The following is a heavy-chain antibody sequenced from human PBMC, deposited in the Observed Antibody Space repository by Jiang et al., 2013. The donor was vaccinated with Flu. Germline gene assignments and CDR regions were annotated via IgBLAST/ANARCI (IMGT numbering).Heavy chain of an antibody. CDR2: INWNGGST. Sequence: RLSCAASGFTFDDYGMSWVRQAPGKGLEWVSGINWNGGSTGYADSVKGRFTISRDNAKNSLYLQMNSLRAEDTALYHCARGGVKREPMDVWGQGTTVTVSS. V-gene: IGHV3-20*01. CDR1: GFTFDDYG. D-gene: IGHD1-26*01. CDR3: ARGGVKREPMDV. J-gene: IGHJ6*02.